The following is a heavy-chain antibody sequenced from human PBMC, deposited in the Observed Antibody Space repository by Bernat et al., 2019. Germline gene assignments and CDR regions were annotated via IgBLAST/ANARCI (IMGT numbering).Heavy chain of an antibody. CDR2: INHSGST. CDR3: ARGHRGVVPAAMRGGTLNY. V-gene: IGHV4-34*01. CDR1: GGSFSGYY. Sequence: QVQLQQWGAGLLKPSETLSLTCAVYGGSFSGYYWSWIRQPPGKGLEWIGEINHSGSTNYNPSLKSRVTISVDTSKNQFSLKLSSVTAADTAVYYCARGHRGVVPAAMRGGTLNYWGQGTLVTVSS. J-gene: IGHJ4*02. D-gene: IGHD2-2*01.